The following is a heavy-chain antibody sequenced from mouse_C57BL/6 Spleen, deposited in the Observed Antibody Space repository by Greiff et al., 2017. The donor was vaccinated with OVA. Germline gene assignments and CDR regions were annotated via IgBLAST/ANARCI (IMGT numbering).Heavy chain of an antibody. CDR2: IRLKSDNYAT. J-gene: IGHJ1*03. D-gene: IGHD2-2*01. CDR1: GFTFSNYW. V-gene: IGHV6-3*01. Sequence: EVKVVESGGGLVQPGGSMKLSCVASGFTFSNYWMNWVRQSPEKGLEWVAQIRLKSDNYATHYAESVKGRFTISRDDSKSSVYLQMNNLRAEDTGIYYCTGENYGYDVGYFDVWGTGTTVTVSS. CDR3: TGENYGYDVGYFDV.